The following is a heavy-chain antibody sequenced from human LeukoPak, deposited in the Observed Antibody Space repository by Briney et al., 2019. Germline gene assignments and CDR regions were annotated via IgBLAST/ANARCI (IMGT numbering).Heavy chain of an antibody. Sequence: ASVKVSCKTSGYIFASYGISWVRQAPGQGLEWMGWTSVYSGNTYYGKKFQGRVTMTTDTSTSTGYMELRSLRSDDTAVYYCARDAHDLLSGYMWGPGTLVTVSS. V-gene: IGHV1-18*01. CDR3: ARDAHDLLSGYM. CDR1: GYIFASYG. D-gene: IGHD3-3*01. CDR2: TSVYSGNT. J-gene: IGHJ4*02.